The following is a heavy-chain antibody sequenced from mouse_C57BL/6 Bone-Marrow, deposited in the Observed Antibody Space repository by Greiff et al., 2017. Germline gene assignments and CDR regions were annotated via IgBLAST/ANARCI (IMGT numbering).Heavy chain of an antibody. J-gene: IGHJ2*01. CDR2: INPGSGGT. Sequence: VHLVESGAELVRPGTSVKVSCKASGYAFTNYLIEWVKQRPGQGLEWIGVINPGSGGTNYNEKFKGKATLTADKSSSTAYMQLSSLTSEDSAVYFCARGGWFPDYWGQGTTLTVSS. D-gene: IGHD2-3*01. CDR1: GYAFTNYL. CDR3: ARGGWFPDY. V-gene: IGHV1-54*01.